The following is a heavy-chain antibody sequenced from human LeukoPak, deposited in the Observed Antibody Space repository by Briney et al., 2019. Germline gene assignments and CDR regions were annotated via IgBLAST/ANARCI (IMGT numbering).Heavy chain of an antibody. J-gene: IGHJ4*02. CDR2: ISSSGSTI. D-gene: IGHD1-26*01. Sequence: PGGSLRLSCAASGFTFSDYYMSWIRQAPGKGLEWVSYISSSGSTIYYADSVKGRFTISRDNSKNTLYLQMNSLRGEDTAVYYCAKDRSESYFYFDFWGQGTLVTVSS. CDR3: AKDRSESYFYFDF. CDR1: GFTFSDYY. V-gene: IGHV3-11*04.